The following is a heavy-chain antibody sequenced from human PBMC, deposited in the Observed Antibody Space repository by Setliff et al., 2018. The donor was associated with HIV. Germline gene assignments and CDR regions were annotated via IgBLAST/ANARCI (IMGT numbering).Heavy chain of an antibody. Sequence: SETLSLTCNVSGVSISSHYWSWIRQPPGKGLEWIGTLYHAGSTSYNSSLKSRVTISGDTSKNLFSLKVTSVTAADTAVYYCGRPVSKYFYGMDVWGLGTTVTVSS. J-gene: IGHJ6*02. CDR1: GVSISSHY. CDR2: LYHAGST. V-gene: IGHV4-59*11. CDR3: GRPVSKYFYGMDV.